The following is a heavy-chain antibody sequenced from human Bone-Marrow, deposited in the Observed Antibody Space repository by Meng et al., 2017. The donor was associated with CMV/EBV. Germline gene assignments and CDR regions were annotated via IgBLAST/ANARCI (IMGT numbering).Heavy chain of an antibody. V-gene: IGHV1-2*02. Sequence: ASVKVSCKASGYTFTGYYMHWVRQAPGQGLEWMGWINPNSGGTNYAQKFQGRVTMTRDTSISTAYMELSRLRSDDTAVYYCARVVPASIPHYYYGMAVWGQGHTVNVSS. J-gene: IGHJ6*02. CDR1: GYTFTGYY. CDR2: INPNSGGT. D-gene: IGHD2-2*01. CDR3: ARVVPASIPHYYYGMAV.